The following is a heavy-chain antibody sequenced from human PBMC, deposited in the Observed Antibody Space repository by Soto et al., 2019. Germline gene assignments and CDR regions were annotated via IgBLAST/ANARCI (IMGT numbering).Heavy chain of an antibody. J-gene: IGHJ3*02. V-gene: IGHV3-23*01. CDR3: ANYGSSHDAFDI. D-gene: IGHD6-13*01. CDR1: GFTFSSYA. Sequence: GSLRLSCAASGFTFSSYAMSWVRQAPGKGLEWVSAISGSGGSTYYADSVKGRFTISRDNSKNTLYLQMNSLRAEDTAVYYCANYGSSHDAFDIWGQGTMVTVSS. CDR2: ISGSGGST.